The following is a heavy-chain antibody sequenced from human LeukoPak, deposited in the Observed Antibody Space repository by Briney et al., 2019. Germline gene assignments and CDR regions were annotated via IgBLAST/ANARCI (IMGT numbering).Heavy chain of an antibody. J-gene: IGHJ4*02. CDR1: GFTFSSYG. CDR3: AKGPAYCGGDCYSGYFDY. Sequence: PGGSLRLSCAASGFTFSSYGMHWVRQAPGKGLEWVAFIRYDGSNKYYADSVKGRFTISRDNSKNTLYLQMNSLRAEDTAVYYCAKGPAYCGGDCYSGYFDYWGQGTLVTVYS. V-gene: IGHV3-30*02. CDR2: IRYDGSNK. D-gene: IGHD2-21*02.